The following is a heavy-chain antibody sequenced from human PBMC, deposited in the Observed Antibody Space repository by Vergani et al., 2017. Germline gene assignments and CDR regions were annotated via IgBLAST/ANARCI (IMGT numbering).Heavy chain of an antibody. CDR1: GFTFSSYS. J-gene: IGHJ4*02. Sequence: EVQLVESGGGLVKPGGSLRLSCAASGFTFSSYSMNWVRQAPGKGLEWVSSISSSSSYIYYADSVKGRFTISRDNAKNSLYLQMNSLRAEDTAVYYCARGGLRFLEWFRDYWGQGTLVTVSS. CDR3: ARGGLRFLEWFRDY. CDR2: ISSSSSYI. V-gene: IGHV3-21*01. D-gene: IGHD3-3*01.